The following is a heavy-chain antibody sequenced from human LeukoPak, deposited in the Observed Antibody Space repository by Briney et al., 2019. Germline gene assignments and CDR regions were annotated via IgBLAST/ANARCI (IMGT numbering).Heavy chain of an antibody. CDR2: ISGSGGST. CDR3: ARDRGSNAPIDY. Sequence: PGGSLRLSCAASGFTFSTYDMSWVRQAPGKGLEWVASISGSGGSTYYADSVKGRFTISRDNSKNTLYLQVNNLTAEDTAVYYCARDRGSNAPIDYWGQGTLVTVSS. J-gene: IGHJ4*02. D-gene: IGHD2-15*01. CDR1: GFTFSTYD. V-gene: IGHV3-23*01.